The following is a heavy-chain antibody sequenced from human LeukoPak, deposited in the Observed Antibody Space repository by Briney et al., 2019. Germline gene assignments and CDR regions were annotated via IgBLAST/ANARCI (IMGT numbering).Heavy chain of an antibody. D-gene: IGHD5-24*01. CDR1: GYSVSGGYY. CDR2: MYHSGDT. J-gene: IGHJ6*03. CDR3: ARELSEWLQSDYYYYMDV. Sequence: SETLSLTCTVSGYSVSGGYYWGWIRQPPGKGLEWIGSMYHSGDTYYNPSLKSRVTISVDTSKNQLSLKLSSVTAADTAVYYCARELSEWLQSDYYYYMDVWGKGTTVTVSS. V-gene: IGHV4-38-2*02.